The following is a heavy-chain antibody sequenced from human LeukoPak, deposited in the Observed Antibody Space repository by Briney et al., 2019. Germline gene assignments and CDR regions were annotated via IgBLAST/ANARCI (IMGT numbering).Heavy chain of an antibody. CDR3: ARHVLRFLEWSRPDFDY. J-gene: IGHJ4*02. D-gene: IGHD3-3*01. Sequence: GGSLRLSCAASGFTFSSYAMHWVRQAPGKGLEWVAVISYDGSNKYYADSVKGRFTISRDNSKNTLYLQMNSLRAEDTAVYYCARHVLRFLEWSRPDFDYWGQGTLVTVSS. CDR2: ISYDGSNK. V-gene: IGHV3-30-3*01. CDR1: GFTFSSYA.